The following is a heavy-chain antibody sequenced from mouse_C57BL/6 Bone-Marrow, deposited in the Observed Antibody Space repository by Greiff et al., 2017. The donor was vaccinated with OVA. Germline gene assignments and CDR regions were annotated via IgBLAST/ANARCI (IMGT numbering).Heavy chain of an antibody. J-gene: IGHJ3*01. CDR1: GFTFSDAW. D-gene: IGHD2-2*01. CDR3: TRGMVTTEAWFAY. Sequence: EVQLQESGGGLVQPGGSMKLSCAASGFTFSDAWMDWVRQSPEKGLEWVAEIRNKANNHATYYAESVKGRFTISRDDSKSSVYLQMNSLRAEDTGIYYCTRGMVTTEAWFAYWGQGTLVTVSA. V-gene: IGHV6-6*01. CDR2: IRNKANNHAT.